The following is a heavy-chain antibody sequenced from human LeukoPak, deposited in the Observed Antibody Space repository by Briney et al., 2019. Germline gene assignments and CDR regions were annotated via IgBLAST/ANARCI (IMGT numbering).Heavy chain of an antibody. Sequence: ASVKVSCKASGYTFTSYGISWVRQAPGQGLEWMGWISAYNGNTNYAQKFQGRVTITADTSTDTAYMELSSLRSEDTAVYYCATGSSGSPSYFDYWGQGTLVTVSS. CDR1: GYTFTSYG. CDR2: ISAYNGNT. J-gene: IGHJ4*02. CDR3: ATGSSGSPSYFDY. D-gene: IGHD1-26*01. V-gene: IGHV1-18*01.